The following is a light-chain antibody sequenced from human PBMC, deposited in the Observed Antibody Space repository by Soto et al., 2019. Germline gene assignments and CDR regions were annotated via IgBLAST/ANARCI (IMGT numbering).Light chain of an antibody. CDR1: QTISRGY. CDR2: AAS. V-gene: IGKV3-20*01. Sequence: EIVLTQSPHTLSLSPGERASLSCRTSQTISRGYFAWYQQKPSQSPRLLVYAASIRAPGIPDRFSGSVSGADFTLTTSRLEPADFAVYACQHYDGSLTFGGGTRVEIK. CDR3: QHYDGSLT. J-gene: IGKJ4*01.